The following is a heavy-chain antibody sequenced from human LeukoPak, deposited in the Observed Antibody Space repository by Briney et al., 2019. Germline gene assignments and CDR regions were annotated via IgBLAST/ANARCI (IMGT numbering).Heavy chain of an antibody. J-gene: IGHJ4*02. CDR1: GGSFSGYY. CDR2: INPSGSS. CDR3: AKSIMNTVTTFGY. D-gene: IGHD4-17*01. Sequence: PSETLSLTCAVYGGSFSGYYWSWIRQPPGMGLEWIAEINPSGSSNYNPSLKSRVTVSVDTSKNQFSLKLSSVTAADTAVYYCAKSIMNTVTTFGYWGQGTLVTVSS. V-gene: IGHV4-34*01.